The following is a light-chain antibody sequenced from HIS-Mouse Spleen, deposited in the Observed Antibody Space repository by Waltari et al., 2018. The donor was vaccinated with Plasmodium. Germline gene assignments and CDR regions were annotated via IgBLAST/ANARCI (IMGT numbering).Light chain of an antibody. CDR1: SRDVGGYNL. Sequence: QSALTQPASVSGSPGPSITISCPGTSRDVGGYNLLSWYQQHPGKAPKLMIYEGSKRPSGVSNRFSGSKSGNTASLTISGLQAEDEADYYCCSYAGSSTFVVFGGGTKLTVL. CDR3: CSYAGSSTFVV. J-gene: IGLJ2*01. V-gene: IGLV2-23*03. CDR2: EGS.